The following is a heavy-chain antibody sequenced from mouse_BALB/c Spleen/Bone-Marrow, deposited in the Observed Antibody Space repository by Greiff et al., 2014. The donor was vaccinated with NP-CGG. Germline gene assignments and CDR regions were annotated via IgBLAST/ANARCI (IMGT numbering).Heavy chain of an antibody. CDR2: INSDGGST. CDR1: EYEFPSHD. Sequence: EVQLVESGGGLVQPGESVKLSCESNEYEFPSHDMSWVRKTLEKRLELVAAINSDGGSTDYQDTMERRFIISRDNTKKTRYLQMSSLRSEDTAFYYCARDGGYDPFAYWGQGTLVTVSA. J-gene: IGHJ3*01. D-gene: IGHD2-2*01. V-gene: IGHV5-2*01. CDR3: ARDGGYDPFAY.